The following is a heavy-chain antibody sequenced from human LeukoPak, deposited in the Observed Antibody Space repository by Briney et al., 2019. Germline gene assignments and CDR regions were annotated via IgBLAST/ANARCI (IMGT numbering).Heavy chain of an antibody. J-gene: IGHJ4*02. CDR1: GFPFSSYA. D-gene: IGHD3-22*01. CDR2: ISGSGGST. Sequence: GGSLRLSCAASGFPFSSYAMSWVRQAPGKGLEWVSAISGSGGSTYYADSVKGRFTISRDNSKNTLYLQMNSLRAEDTAVYYCAKDREIVVFPTPYFDYWGQGTLVTVSS. CDR3: AKDREIVVFPTPYFDY. V-gene: IGHV3-23*01.